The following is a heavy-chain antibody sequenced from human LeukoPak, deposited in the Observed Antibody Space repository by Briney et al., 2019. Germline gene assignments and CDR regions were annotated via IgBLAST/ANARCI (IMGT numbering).Heavy chain of an antibody. CDR1: GGSISSGGYS. J-gene: IGHJ4*02. Sequence: PSETLSLTCAVSGGSISSGGYSWSWIRQPPGTGLEWIGYIYYSGSTYYNPSLKSRVTISVDTSKNQFSLKLSSVTAADTAVYYCARGGPYGSGSYPVYYFDYWGQGTLVTVSS. V-gene: IGHV4-30-4*07. D-gene: IGHD3-10*01. CDR2: IYYSGST. CDR3: ARGGPYGSGSYPVYYFDY.